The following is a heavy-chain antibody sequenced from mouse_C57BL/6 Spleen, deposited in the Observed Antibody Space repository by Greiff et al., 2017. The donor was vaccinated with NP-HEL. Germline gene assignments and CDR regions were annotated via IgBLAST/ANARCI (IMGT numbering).Heavy chain of an antibody. Sequence: VQLKQSGPGLVKPSQSLSLTCSVTGYSITSGYYWNWIRQFPGNKLEWMGYISYDGSNNYNPSLKNRISITRDTSKNQFFLKLNSVTTEDTATYYCARHLYGSSRGYFDVWGTGTTVTVSS. J-gene: IGHJ1*03. CDR1: GYSITSGYY. V-gene: IGHV3-6*01. CDR2: ISYDGSN. D-gene: IGHD1-1*01. CDR3: ARHLYGSSRGYFDV.